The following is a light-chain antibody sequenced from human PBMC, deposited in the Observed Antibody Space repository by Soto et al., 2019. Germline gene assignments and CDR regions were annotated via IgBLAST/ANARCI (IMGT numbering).Light chain of an antibody. CDR3: QQYGSLYT. J-gene: IGKJ2*01. V-gene: IGKV3-20*01. CDR2: GAS. Sequence: EVVLTQSPGTLSLSPGEGATLSCRVSQTLSSAYLAWYQQKPGQAPRLLIYGASRRATGIPDRFSGSGSGTDFTLTISRLEPEDFAVYYCQQYGSLYTFGQGTKVDIK. CDR1: QTLSSAY.